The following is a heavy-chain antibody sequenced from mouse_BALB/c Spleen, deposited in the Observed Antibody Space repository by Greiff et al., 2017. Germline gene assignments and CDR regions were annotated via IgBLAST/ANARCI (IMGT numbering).Heavy chain of an antibody. CDR2: IDPANGNT. J-gene: IGHJ4*01. CDR1: GFNIKDTY. Sequence: DVKLQESGAELVKPGASVKLSCTASGFNIKDTYMHWVKQRPEQGLEWIGRIDPANGNTKYDPKFQGKATITADTSSNTAYLQLSSLTSEDTAVYYCAPLGQGAMDYWGQGTSVTVSS. D-gene: IGHD3-1*01. V-gene: IGHV14-3*02. CDR3: APLGQGAMDY.